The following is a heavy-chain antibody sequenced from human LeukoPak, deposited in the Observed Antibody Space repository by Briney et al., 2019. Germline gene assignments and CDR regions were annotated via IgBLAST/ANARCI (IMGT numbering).Heavy chain of an antibody. CDR3: ARGGYDFWSGYQYGPFAY. CDR2: IYYTGST. J-gene: IGHJ4*02. Sequence: SETLSLTCTVSGGSISSGGYYWSWIRQHPGKGLEWIGYIYYTGSTYYNPSRKSRVTISVDTAKNQFSLKLRCVTAADTAVYYCARGGYDFWSGYQYGPFAYWGQGSLVTVSS. CDR1: GGSISSGGYY. V-gene: IGHV4-31*03. D-gene: IGHD3-3*01.